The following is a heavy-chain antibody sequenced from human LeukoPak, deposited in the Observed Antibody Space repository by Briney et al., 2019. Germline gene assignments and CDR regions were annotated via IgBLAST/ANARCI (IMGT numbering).Heavy chain of an antibody. CDR2: FDPEDGET. CDR3: ATDLARYGDRGGAFDI. CDR1: GYTLTELS. Sequence: GASVKVSCKVSGYTLTELSMHWVRQAPGKGLEWLGGFDPEDGETIYAQKFQGRVTMTEDTSTDTAYMELSSLRSEDTAVYYCATDLARYGDRGGAFDIWGQGTMVTVSS. J-gene: IGHJ3*02. D-gene: IGHD4-17*01. V-gene: IGHV1-24*01.